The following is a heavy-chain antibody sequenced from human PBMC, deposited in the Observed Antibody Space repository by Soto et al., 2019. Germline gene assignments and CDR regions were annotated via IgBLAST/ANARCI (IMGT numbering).Heavy chain of an antibody. CDR3: ARGGRQQLIPTPISYKIDY. Sequence: PSETLSLTCAVYGGSFIGYYWIFIRHPPLKWLEWIGEINHSGSTNYNPSLKSRVTISVDMSKNQFSLKLSSVTAADTAVYYCARGGRQQLIPTPISYKIDYWGQGTLVTVSS. D-gene: IGHD6-13*01. CDR1: GGSFIGYY. CDR2: INHSGST. J-gene: IGHJ4*02. V-gene: IGHV4-34*01.